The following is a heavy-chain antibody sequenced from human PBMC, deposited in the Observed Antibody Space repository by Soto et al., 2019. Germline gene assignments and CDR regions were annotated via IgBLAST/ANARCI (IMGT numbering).Heavy chain of an antibody. CDR3: ARDHSSSSRVGYYYYGMDV. CDR2: IYYSGST. Sequence: SETLSLTCTVSGGSISSYYWSWIRQPPGKGLEWIGYIYYSGSTNYNPSLKSRVTISVDTSKNQFSLKLSSVTAADTAVYYCARDHSSSSRVGYYYYGMDVWGQGTTVTVSS. J-gene: IGHJ6*02. CDR1: GGSISSYY. V-gene: IGHV4-59*01. D-gene: IGHD6-6*01.